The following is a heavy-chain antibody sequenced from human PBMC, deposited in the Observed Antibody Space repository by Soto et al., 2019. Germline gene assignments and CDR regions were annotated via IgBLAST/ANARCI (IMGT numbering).Heavy chain of an antibody. J-gene: IGHJ4*02. D-gene: IGHD1-26*01. Sequence: PGESLKISCKGSGYSFSNYWIGWVRQMPGKGLEWMGIIYPGDSDTIYSPSFQGQVTISVDKSISTAYLKWSSLKASDTAMYYCARRTGSLTPFDYWGQGTLVTVSS. V-gene: IGHV5-51*01. CDR2: IYPGDSDT. CDR3: ARRTGSLTPFDY. CDR1: GYSFSNYW.